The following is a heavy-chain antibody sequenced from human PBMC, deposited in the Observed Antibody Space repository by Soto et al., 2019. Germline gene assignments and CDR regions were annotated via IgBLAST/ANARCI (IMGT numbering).Heavy chain of an antibody. D-gene: IGHD1-26*01. V-gene: IGHV3-23*01. CDR1: GITFSNYA. CDR3: AKLPPREVAFYY. Sequence: DVQLLESGGGLVQPGGSLRLSCPASGITFSNYAMNWISQAPWTGLEWVSRISGGGDGTDYADSVKGRFTTSRDNSENTLYLPMNSLRAEDEAVDYCAKLPPREVAFYYLGPGTLVTVSA. CDR2: ISGGGDGT. J-gene: IGHJ4*02.